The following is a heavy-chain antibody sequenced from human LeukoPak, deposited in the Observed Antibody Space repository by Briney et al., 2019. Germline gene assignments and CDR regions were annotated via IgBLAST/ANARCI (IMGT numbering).Heavy chain of an antibody. V-gene: IGHV3-7*01. D-gene: IGHD6-19*01. Sequence: GGSLRLSCAASGFTFSRHWMSWVRQAPGKGLEWVDNVKQDGSEEFYVDSVKGRFTISRDNAKNSLYLQMNSLRAEDTAVYYCARVSIGWYHFDYWGQGTLVTVSS. CDR1: GFTFSRHW. J-gene: IGHJ4*02. CDR2: VKQDGSEE. CDR3: ARVSIGWYHFDY.